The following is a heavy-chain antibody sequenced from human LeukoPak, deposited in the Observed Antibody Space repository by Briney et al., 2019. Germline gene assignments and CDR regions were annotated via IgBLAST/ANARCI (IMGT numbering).Heavy chain of an antibody. V-gene: IGHV4-61*02. CDR2: IYTSGST. J-gene: IGHJ6*03. Sequence: SETLSLTCTVSGGSIGSGSYYWSWIRQPAGKGLEWIGRIYTSGSTNYNPSLKSRVTISVDTSKNQFSLKLSSVTAADTAVYYCAREGRGFAGELSRSYYYYYMDVWGKGTTVTISS. CDR1: GGSIGSGSYY. CDR3: AREGRGFAGELSRSYYYYYMDV. D-gene: IGHD3-10*01.